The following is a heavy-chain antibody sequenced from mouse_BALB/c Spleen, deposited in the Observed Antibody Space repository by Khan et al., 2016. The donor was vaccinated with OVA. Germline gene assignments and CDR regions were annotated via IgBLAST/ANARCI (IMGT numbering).Heavy chain of an antibody. J-gene: IGHJ2*01. CDR1: GYSFTSYW. V-gene: IGHV1-5*01. CDR3: TRSYDSYYFDY. CDR2: FYPGISDT. Sequence: VQLKESGTVLARPGASVKMSCKASGYSFTSYWMHWVKQRPGLGLEWIGAFYPGISDTRYNQKFKGKATLTAVTSANTAYMELSSLTNEDSAVYDCTRSYDSYYFDYWGQGTLLTVSS. D-gene: IGHD2-4*01.